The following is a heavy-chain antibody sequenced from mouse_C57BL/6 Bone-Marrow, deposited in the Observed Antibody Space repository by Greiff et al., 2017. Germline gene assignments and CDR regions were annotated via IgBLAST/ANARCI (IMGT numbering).Heavy chain of an antibody. J-gene: IGHJ3*01. D-gene: IGHD2-1*01. CDR2: IRNKANGYTT. V-gene: IGHV7-3*01. CDR3: ARLYYGNYGGFAY. CDR1: GFTFTDYY. Sequence: EVQGVESGGGLVQPGGSLSLSCAASGFTFTDYYMSWVRQPPGKALEWLGFIRNKANGYTTEYSASVKGRFTISRDNSQSILYLQMNALRAEDSATYYCARLYYGNYGGFAYWGQGTLVTVSA.